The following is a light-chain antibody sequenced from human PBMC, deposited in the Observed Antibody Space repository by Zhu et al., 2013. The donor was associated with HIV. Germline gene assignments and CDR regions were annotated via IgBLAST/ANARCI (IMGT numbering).Light chain of an antibody. V-gene: IGKV1-27*01. J-gene: IGKJ2*01. CDR2: DAS. Sequence: DIQMTQSPSSLSASVGDRVTITCRASQGISNSLAWYQQKPGKVPKLLIYDASILETGVPSRFSGSGSGTDFTLTISSLQPDDFTTYYCQEYNTPMYTFGQGTKLEI. CDR3: QEYNTPMYT. CDR1: QGISNS.